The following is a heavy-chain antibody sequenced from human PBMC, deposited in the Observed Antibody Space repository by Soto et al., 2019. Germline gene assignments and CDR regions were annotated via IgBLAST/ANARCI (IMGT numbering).Heavy chain of an antibody. D-gene: IGHD6-19*01. J-gene: IGHJ6*02. CDR2: ISGSGGST. CDR3: AKGLAVADYYYGMDV. CDR1: GFPFSSYA. V-gene: IGHV3-23*01. Sequence: PGGSLRLSCAASGFPFSSYAMSWVRQAPGKGLEWVSAISGSGGSTYYADSVKGRFTISRDNSKNTLYLQMNSLRAEDTSVYYCAKGLAVADYYYGMDVWGQGTTVTVSS.